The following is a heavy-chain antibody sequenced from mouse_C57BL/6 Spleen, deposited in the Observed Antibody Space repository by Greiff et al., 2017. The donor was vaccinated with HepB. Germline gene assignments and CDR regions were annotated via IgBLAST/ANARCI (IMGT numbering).Heavy chain of an antibody. CDR3: ARDTTAHRGYFDV. CDR1: GYTFTSYW. D-gene: IGHD1-2*01. J-gene: IGHJ1*03. V-gene: IGHV1-69*01. Sequence: VQLQQPGAELVMPGASVKLSCKASGYTFTSYWMHWVKQRPGQGLEWIGEIDPSDSYTNYNQKFKGKSTLTVDKSSSTAYMQLSSLTSEDSAVYYCARDTTAHRGYFDVWGTGTTVTVSS. CDR2: IDPSDSYT.